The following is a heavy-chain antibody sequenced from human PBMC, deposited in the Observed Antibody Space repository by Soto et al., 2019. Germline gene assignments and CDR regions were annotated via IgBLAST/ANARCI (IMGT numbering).Heavy chain of an antibody. J-gene: IGHJ4*02. CDR3: ARPLDINGDFYNY. CDR1: GYSFTSHW. V-gene: IGHV5-51*01. Sequence: GESLKISCKGSGYSFTSHWIGWVRQMPGKGLECMGIIYPGDSDTRYTPSFQGHGTISADKSISTAYLQWSSLKASDSAIYYCARPLDINGDFYNYWGQGTLVTVS. CDR2: IYPGDSDT. D-gene: IGHD2-21*01.